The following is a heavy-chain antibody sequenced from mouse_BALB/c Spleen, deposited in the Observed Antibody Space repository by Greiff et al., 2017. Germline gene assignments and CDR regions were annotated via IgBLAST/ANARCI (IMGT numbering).Heavy chain of an antibody. Sequence: QVQLQQSGAELAKPGASVKMSCKASGYTFTSYWMHWVKQRPGQGLEWIGYINPSSGYTEYNQKFKDKTTLTADKSSSTAYMQLSSLTSEDSAVYYCARSDYGGAMDYWGQGTSVTVSS. V-gene: IGHV1-4*02. CDR2: INPSSGYT. CDR1: GYTFTSYW. CDR3: ARSDYGGAMDY. D-gene: IGHD2-4*01. J-gene: IGHJ4*01.